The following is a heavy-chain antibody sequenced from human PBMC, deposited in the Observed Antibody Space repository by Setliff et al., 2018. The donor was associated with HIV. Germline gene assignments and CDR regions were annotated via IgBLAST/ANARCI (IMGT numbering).Heavy chain of an antibody. J-gene: IGHJ6*03. CDR3: ARDRRRMSDDSTLLYMDV. CDR2: IIPIIGTP. D-gene: IGHD1-26*01. V-gene: IGHV1-69*13. CDR1: GGSFSSYA. Sequence: SVKVSCKASGGSFSSYAITWVRQAPGQGLEWMGGIIPIIGTPNYAQKFQGRVTITADESTSTAYMELSSLSYEDTAVYYCARDRRRMSDDSTLLYMDVWGKGTKVTVSS.